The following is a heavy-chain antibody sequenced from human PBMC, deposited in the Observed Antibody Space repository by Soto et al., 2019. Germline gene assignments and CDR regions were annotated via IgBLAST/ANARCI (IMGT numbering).Heavy chain of an antibody. J-gene: IGHJ4*02. D-gene: IGHD3-9*01. CDR1: GFPLSGYT. Sequence: GGSLRLSCAASGFPLSGYTMNWVRQAPGKGLEWVSSISGGDDAHYADSVKGRFTISRDNSRNTLYLQMNSLRAEDTAIYYCAKDGVDWGSYFDYWGQGNLVTVSS. CDR3: AKDGVDWGSYFDY. V-gene: IGHV3-23*01. CDR2: ISGGDDA.